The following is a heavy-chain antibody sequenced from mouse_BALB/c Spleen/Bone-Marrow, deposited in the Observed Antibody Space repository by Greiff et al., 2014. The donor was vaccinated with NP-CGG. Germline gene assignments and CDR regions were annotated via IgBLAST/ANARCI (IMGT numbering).Heavy chain of an antibody. V-gene: IGHV4-1*02. CDR2: INPHSSTI. D-gene: IGHD1-1*01. CDR3: ARLNYYGNLFV. CDR1: GFDFSRYW. J-gene: IGHJ1*01. Sequence: EVKLQESGGGLVQPGGSLKLSCAASGFDFSRYWMSWVRQAPGKGLEWIGEINPHSSTINYTPSLKDKFIISRDNAKNTLYLQMSKVRSEDTALYYWARLNYYGNLFVWGAGTTVTVSS.